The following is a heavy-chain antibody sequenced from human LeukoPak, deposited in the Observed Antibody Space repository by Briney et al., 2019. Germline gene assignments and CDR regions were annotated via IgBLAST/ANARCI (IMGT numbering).Heavy chain of an antibody. J-gene: IGHJ5*02. CDR1: GFPFSASA. V-gene: IGHV3-23*01. CDR2: ILSTGTT. D-gene: IGHD4-17*01. CDR3: ATLKYEYGDPVGWFDP. Sequence: GGSLRLSCAASGFPFSASAMTWVRQAPGKGLEWVSHILSTGTTYYADSVRGRFTISRDNSRNTLYLLMTSLRADDTAVYYCATLKYEYGDPVGWFDPWGQGTLVTVSS.